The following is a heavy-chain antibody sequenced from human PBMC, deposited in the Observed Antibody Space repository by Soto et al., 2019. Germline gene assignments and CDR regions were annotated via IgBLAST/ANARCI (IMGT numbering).Heavy chain of an antibody. CDR3: AREGSPGYSYFDE. V-gene: IGHV1-3*04. Sequence: ASVKVSCKASGYTFTSYAIHWVRQAPGQRLEWMGWINTANGNTKYSQNFQGRVTITRDTSASTAYMELSSLRSEDTAVYYCAREGSPGYSYFDEWGQGSLVTVSS. CDR2: INTANGNT. J-gene: IGHJ4*02. D-gene: IGHD3-9*01. CDR1: GYTFTSYA.